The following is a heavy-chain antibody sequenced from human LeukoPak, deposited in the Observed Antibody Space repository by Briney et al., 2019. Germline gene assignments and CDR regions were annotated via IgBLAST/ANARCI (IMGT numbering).Heavy chain of an antibody. D-gene: IGHD3-9*01. CDR3: AKSREDDILTGTTSIDY. CDR1: GFTFSSYG. J-gene: IGHJ4*02. Sequence: GGSLRLSCAASGFTFSSYGMHWVRQAPGKGLEWVAVISHDGSNKYYADSVKGRFTISRDNSKNTLYLQMNSLRAEDTAVYYCAKSREDDILTGTTSIDYWGQGTLVTVSS. V-gene: IGHV3-30*18. CDR2: ISHDGSNK.